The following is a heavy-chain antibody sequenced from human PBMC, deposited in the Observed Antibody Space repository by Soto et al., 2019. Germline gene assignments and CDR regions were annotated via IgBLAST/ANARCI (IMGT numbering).Heavy chain of an antibody. CDR3: ARESGYLLPD. CDR2: IYWDDDK. D-gene: IGHD3-3*01. Sequence: QITLKESGPTLVKPTQTLTLTCTFSGFSLSTSGVGVGWIRQPPGKALEWLALIYWDDDKRYSPSLKSRLTITKDASKNRVVLTMTNMDPVDTASYYCARESGYLLPDWGQGTLVTVSS. CDR1: GFSLSTSGVG. J-gene: IGHJ4*02. V-gene: IGHV2-5*02.